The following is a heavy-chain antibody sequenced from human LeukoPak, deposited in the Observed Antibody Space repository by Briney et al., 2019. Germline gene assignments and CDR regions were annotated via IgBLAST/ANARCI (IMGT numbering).Heavy chain of an antibody. D-gene: IGHD2-8*01. CDR3: ARDRDPNYGMDV. CDR1: GDSIISLGYY. J-gene: IGHJ6*02. CDR2: IHYSGST. Sequence: SETLSLTCTVSGDSIISLGYYWSWIRQHPGEGLEWIGYIHYSGSTYYSPSLKSRVSISVDTSKNQFSLKLSSVTAADTAVYYCARDRDPNYGMDVWGQGTTVTVSS. V-gene: IGHV4-30-4*08.